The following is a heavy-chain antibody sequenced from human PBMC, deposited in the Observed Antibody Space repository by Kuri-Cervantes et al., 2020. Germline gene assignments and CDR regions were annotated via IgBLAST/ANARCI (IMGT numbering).Heavy chain of an antibody. D-gene: IGHD3-10*01. CDR3: ARDRGVIPLIDY. V-gene: IGHV1-18*01. Sequence: ASVKVSCKASGYTFTSYGISWVRQAPGQGLEWMGWISAYNGNTNYAQKLQGRVTMTRNTSISTAYMELSSLRSEDTAVYYCARDRGVIPLIDYWGQGTLVTVSS. CDR2: ISAYNGNT. J-gene: IGHJ4*02. CDR1: GYTFTSYG.